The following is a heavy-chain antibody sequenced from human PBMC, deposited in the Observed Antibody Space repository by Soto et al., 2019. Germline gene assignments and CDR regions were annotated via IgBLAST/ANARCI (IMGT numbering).Heavy chain of an antibody. CDR2: ISGSSSNI. CDR1: GFSFSDYY. V-gene: IGHV3-11*01. CDR3: AKMTSTGWYDPVFH. J-gene: IGHJ4*02. D-gene: IGHD6-19*01. Sequence: QVHLVESGGALVKTRGSLRLSCVASGFSFSDYYISWVRQAPGKGLEWISYISGSSSNIYYADSVKGRFTISRDNAENSVFLQMNNLRAEDTARYHCAKMTSTGWYDPVFHWGQGTLVTVSS.